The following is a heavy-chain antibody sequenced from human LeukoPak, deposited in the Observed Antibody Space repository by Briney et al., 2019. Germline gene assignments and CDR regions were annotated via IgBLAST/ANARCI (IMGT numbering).Heavy chain of an antibody. Sequence: ASVKVSCKASGYTFTGYYMHWVRQAPGQGLEWMGRINPNSGGANYAQKFQGRVTMTRDTSISTAYMELSRLRSDDTAVYYCARETSLSIGGSLDFDYWGQGTLVTVSS. D-gene: IGHD6-6*01. J-gene: IGHJ4*02. V-gene: IGHV1-2*06. CDR1: GYTFTGYY. CDR3: ARETSLSIGGSLDFDY. CDR2: INPNSGGA.